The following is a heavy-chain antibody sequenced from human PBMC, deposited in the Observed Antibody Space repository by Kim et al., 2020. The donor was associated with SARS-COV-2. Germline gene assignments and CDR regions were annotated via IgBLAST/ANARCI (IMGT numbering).Heavy chain of an antibody. J-gene: IGHJ6*02. CDR3: AKDEYYYGSGSYLGMDV. V-gene: IGHV3-9*01. Sequence: VKGQFPISRDNAKNSLYLQMNSLRAEDTALYYCAKDEYYYGSGSYLGMDVWGQGTTVTVSS. D-gene: IGHD3-10*01.